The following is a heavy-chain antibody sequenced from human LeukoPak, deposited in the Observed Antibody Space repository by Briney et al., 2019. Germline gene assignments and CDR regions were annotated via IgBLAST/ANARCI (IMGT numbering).Heavy chain of an antibody. D-gene: IGHD6-19*01. Sequence: GSLRLSCAASGFTFSSYAMSWVRQAPGKGLEWVANIKQDGSEKYYVDSVRGRFTISRDNAKNSLYLQMNSLRAEDTAVYYCAREGSGWTIDYWGQGTLVTVSS. CDR1: GFTFSSYA. V-gene: IGHV3-7*01. CDR3: AREGSGWTIDY. J-gene: IGHJ4*02. CDR2: IKQDGSEK.